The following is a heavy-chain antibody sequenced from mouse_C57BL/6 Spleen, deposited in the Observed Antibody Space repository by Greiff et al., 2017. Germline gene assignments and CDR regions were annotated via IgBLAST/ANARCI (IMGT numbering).Heavy chain of an antibody. CDR1: GFTFSDAW. V-gene: IGHV6-6*01. Sequence: EVKVEESGGGLVQPGGSMKLSCAASGFTFSDAWMDWVRQSPEKGLEWVAEIRNKANNPATYYAESVQGRFTISRDDSKSSVYLQMNSLRAEDTGIYYCTRPCAMDYWGQGTSVTVSS. CDR2: IRNKANNPAT. CDR3: TRPCAMDY. J-gene: IGHJ4*01.